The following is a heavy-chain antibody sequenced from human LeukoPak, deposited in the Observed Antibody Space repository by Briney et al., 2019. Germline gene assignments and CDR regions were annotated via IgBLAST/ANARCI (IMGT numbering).Heavy chain of an antibody. CDR1: GGSISSYY. Sequence: PSETLSLTCTVSGGSISSYYWSWIRQPAGKGLEWIGRIYTSGSTNYNPSLKSRVTISVDTSKNQFSLKLSSVTAADTAIYYCARDILTGLTGYFDLWGRGTLVTVSS. V-gene: IGHV4-4*07. CDR3: ARDILTGLTGYFDL. D-gene: IGHD3-9*01. CDR2: IYTSGST. J-gene: IGHJ2*01.